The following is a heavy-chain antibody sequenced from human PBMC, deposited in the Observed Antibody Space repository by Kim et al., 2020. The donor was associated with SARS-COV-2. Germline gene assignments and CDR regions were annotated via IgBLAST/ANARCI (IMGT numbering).Heavy chain of an antibody. CDR2: IYYSGST. V-gene: IGHV4-59*13. CDR1: GGSISSYY. J-gene: IGHJ5*02. CDR3: AGVVVAAKVNWFDP. Sequence: SETLSLTCTVSGGSISSYYWSWIRQPPGKGLEWIGYIYYSGSTNYNPSLKSRVTISVDTSKNQFSLKLSSVTAADTAVYYCAGVVVAAKVNWFDPWGQGTLVTVSS. D-gene: IGHD2-15*01.